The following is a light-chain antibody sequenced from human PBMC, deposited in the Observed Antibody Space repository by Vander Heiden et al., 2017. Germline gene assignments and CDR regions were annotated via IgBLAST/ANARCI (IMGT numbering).Light chain of an antibody. CDR3: QQYKNWRT. CDR1: QSININ. J-gene: IGKJ1*01. Sequence: EIVMTQSPATLSVSPGERATLSCRASQSININLAWYQQKPGQAPRLLIYGASTRATGVPARFSGSGSGTEFTLTISSLQSEDFAVYYWQQYKNWRTFGQGTQVEIK. CDR2: GAS. V-gene: IGKV3-15*01.